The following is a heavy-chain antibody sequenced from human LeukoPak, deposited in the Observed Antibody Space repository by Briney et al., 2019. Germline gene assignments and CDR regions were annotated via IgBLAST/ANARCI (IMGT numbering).Heavy chain of an antibody. J-gene: IGHJ5*02. V-gene: IGHV4-59*12. Sequence: SETLSLTCTVSGGSITGYYWSWIRQPPGKGLEWIGYMYYNGRTKYNPTNYNPSLKSRVAISVDTSENQVSLKLTSVTAADTAVYYCTRGSASGSLMFGPWGQGTMVTASS. CDR3: TRGSASGSLMFGP. CDR1: GGSITGYY. CDR2: MYYNGRTKYNPT. D-gene: IGHD3-10*01.